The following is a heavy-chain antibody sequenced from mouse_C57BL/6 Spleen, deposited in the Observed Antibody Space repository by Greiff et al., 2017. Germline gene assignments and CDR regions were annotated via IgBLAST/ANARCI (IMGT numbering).Heavy chain of an antibody. J-gene: IGHJ4*01. CDR2: IDPSDSYT. CDR1: GYTFTSYW. V-gene: IGHV1-50*01. CDR3: ARRAPYAMDY. Sequence: QVQLQQPGAELVKPGASVKLSCKASGYTFTSYWMQWVKQRPGQGLEWIGVIDPSDSYTNYNQKFKGKATLTLDTSSSTAYMQLSSLTSEDSAVYYCARRAPYAMDYWGQGTSVTVSS.